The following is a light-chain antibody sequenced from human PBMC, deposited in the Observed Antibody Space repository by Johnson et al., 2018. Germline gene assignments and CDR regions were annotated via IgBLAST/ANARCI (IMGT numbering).Light chain of an antibody. CDR2: ENN. CDR3: GKWDSSLSAGNV. J-gene: IGLJ1*01. V-gene: IGLV1-51*02. CDR1: SSNIGNNY. Sequence: QSVLTQPPSVSAAPGQKVTISCSGSSSNIGNNYVSWYQQLPGTAPKLLIYENNKRPSGIPDRFSVSKSGTSATLGITGLQTGDEADYYCGKWDSSLSAGNVCGTGTKVTVL.